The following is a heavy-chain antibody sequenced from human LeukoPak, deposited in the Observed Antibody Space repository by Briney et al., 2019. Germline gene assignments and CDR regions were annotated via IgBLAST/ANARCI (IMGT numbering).Heavy chain of an antibody. Sequence: PSETLSLTCTVSGGSISSSGYYWGWIRQPPGQGLEWIGYIYYSGSTNYNPSLESRVTISVDTSKNQFSLNLSSVTAADTAVYYCAGRCSGGSCYSEAPNWGQGTLVTVSS. CDR1: GGSISSSGYY. CDR3: AGRCSGGSCYSEAPN. J-gene: IGHJ4*02. CDR2: IYYSGST. D-gene: IGHD2-15*01. V-gene: IGHV4-61*05.